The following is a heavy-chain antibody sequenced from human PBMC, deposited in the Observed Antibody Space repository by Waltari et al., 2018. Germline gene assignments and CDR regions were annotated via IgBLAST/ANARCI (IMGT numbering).Heavy chain of an antibody. CDR3: QGGKLDDY. CDR2: IYYSGRT. Sequence: QLQLQESGPGLVKPSETLSLTCTVSGGSISSSSYYWGWIRQPPGKGLEWIGSIYYSGRTYYNPALKSRGTISVDTSKNQFSLKLSSVTAADTAVYYCQGGKLDDYWGQGTLVTVSS. J-gene: IGHJ4*02. CDR1: GGSISSSSYY. V-gene: IGHV4-39*07.